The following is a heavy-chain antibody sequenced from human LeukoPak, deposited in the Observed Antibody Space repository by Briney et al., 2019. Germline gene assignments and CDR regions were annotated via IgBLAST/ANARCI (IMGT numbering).Heavy chain of an antibody. CDR2: IIPIFGTA. CDR1: GGTFSSYA. J-gene: IGHJ4*02. CDR3: AGGVAANYYFDY. Sequence: SVKVSCKASGGTFSSYAISWVRQAPGQGLEWMGRIIPIFGTANYAQKFQGRVTIITDESTSTAYMELSSLRSEDTAVYYCAGGVAANYYFDYWGQGTLVTVSS. V-gene: IGHV1-69*05. D-gene: IGHD2-15*01.